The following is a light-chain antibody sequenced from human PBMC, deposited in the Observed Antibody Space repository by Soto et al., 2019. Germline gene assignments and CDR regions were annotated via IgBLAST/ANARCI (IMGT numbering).Light chain of an antibody. CDR2: GAS. CDR1: RTVSNN. Sequence: EIVMTQSPATLSVSPGERATLSCRASRTVSNNLAWYQQKPGQAPRLLIYGASTRDTVIPARFSGSGSGTEFTLTISSLQSEDFAVYYCQQYNSWPLTFGGGTKVEIK. V-gene: IGKV3-15*01. J-gene: IGKJ4*01. CDR3: QQYNSWPLT.